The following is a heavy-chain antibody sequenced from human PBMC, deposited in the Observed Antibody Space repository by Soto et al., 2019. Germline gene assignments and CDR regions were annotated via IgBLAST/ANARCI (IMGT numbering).Heavy chain of an antibody. D-gene: IGHD3-22*01. CDR2: ISYDGSNK. Sequence: QVQLVESGGGVVQPGRSLRLSCAASGFTFSSYGMHWVRQAPGKGLEWVAVISYDGSNKYYADSVKGRFTISRDNSKNMLYLQMNSLRAEDTAVYYCAKDLFITMIPPNAFDIWGQGTMVTVSS. J-gene: IGHJ3*02. CDR3: AKDLFITMIPPNAFDI. V-gene: IGHV3-30*18. CDR1: GFTFSSYG.